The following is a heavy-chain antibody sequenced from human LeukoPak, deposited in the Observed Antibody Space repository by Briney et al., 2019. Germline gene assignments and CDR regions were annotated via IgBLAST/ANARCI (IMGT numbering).Heavy chain of an antibody. CDR2: IYYSGST. CDR3: ARLRTAYSNAIDI. D-gene: IGHD2-21*01. V-gene: IGHV4-59*01. Sequence: SETLSLTCSVSGGSISSYYWSCMRHPPGKGLERIGYIYYSGSTKYKPSLKRRVTISVDTSKNQFSLKLSSVTAADTAVYYCARLRTAYSNAIDIWGQETMVTVSS. CDR1: GGSISSYY. J-gene: IGHJ3*02.